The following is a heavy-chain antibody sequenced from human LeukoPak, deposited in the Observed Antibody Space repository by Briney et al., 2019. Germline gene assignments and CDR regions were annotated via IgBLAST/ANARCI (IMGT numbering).Heavy chain of an antibody. D-gene: IGHD2-2*01. CDR3: ASRGYCTSTICYRLSDY. V-gene: IGHV5-51*01. CDR1: GYIFTSYW. CDR2: IYPGDSDT. Sequence: AESLKISCKGAGYIFTSYWISWVRQLPGKDLEWMGIIYPGDSDTRYSPSFQGQLTISADNTITTTYLQWISLKASDTAIYYCASRGYCTSTICYRLSDYCGRGTLVSVSS. J-gene: IGHJ4*02.